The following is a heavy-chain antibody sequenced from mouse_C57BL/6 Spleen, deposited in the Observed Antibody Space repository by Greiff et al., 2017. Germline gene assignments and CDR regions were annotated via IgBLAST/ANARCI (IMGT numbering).Heavy chain of an antibody. J-gene: IGHJ4*01. CDR2: IWTGGGT. D-gene: IGHD2-4*01. V-gene: IGHV2-9-1*01. CDR3: ARNTYYDYGYAMDY. Sequence: VKLMESGPGLVAPSQSLSITCTVSGFSLTSYAISWVRQPPGKGLEWLGVIWTGGGTNYNSALKSRLSISKNNSKSQVFLKMNSLQTDDTARYYGARNTYYDYGYAMDYWGQGTSVTVSS. CDR1: GFSLTSYA.